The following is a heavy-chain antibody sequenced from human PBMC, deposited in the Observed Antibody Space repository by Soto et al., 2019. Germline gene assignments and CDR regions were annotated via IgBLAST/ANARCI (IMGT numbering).Heavy chain of an antibody. CDR1: GYTFTGYY. CDR2: INPHGGST. V-gene: IGHV1-46*01. Sequence: ASVKVSCKASGYTFTGYYMHWVRQAPGQGLEWMVVINPHGGSTAYAQKFKGRVTLTRDTSASTVYMEVSSLTSEDTAMYYCARSSGGNFGIIIEGTNWFAPWGQGTLVTVSS. D-gene: IGHD1-26*01. J-gene: IGHJ5*02. CDR3: ARSSGGNFGIIIEGTNWFAP.